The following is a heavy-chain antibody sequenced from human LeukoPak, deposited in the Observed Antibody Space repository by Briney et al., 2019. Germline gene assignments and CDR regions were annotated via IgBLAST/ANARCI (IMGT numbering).Heavy chain of an antibody. D-gene: IGHD6-13*01. CDR2: IYYSGYT. CDR1: GDSLSSGGYY. CDR3: AREGDKRAAAAY. J-gene: IGHJ4*02. Sequence: PSETLSLTCTVSGDSLSSGGYYWSWVRQHPGKGLEWIGYIYYSGYTYYNPSLKSRVTISVDTSKNQFSLRLSSVTAADTAVYYCAREGDKRAAAAYWGQGTLVTVSS. V-gene: IGHV4-31*03.